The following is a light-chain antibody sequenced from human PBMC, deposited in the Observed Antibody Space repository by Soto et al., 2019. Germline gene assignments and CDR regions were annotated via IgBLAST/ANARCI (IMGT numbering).Light chain of an antibody. J-gene: IGKJ5*01. CDR1: RSVSGSY. V-gene: IGKV3-20*01. Sequence: EIVLTQSPGTLSLSPGERVTLSCRASRSVSGSYLAWYQQKPGQAPRVLIYRASLRATGIPDRFSGSGSGTAFSLTISRLEPEDFAVYYCQQYGSSPLTFGQGTRLEIK. CDR2: RAS. CDR3: QQYGSSPLT.